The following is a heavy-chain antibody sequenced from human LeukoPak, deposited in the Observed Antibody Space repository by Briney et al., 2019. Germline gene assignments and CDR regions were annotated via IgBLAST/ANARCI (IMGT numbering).Heavy chain of an antibody. J-gene: IGHJ3*02. V-gene: IGHV1-46*01. CDR3: ARDPRITMVRGVAVHAFDI. D-gene: IGHD3-10*01. CDR2: INPSGGST. Sequence: ASVKVSCKASGYTFTSYYMHWVRQAPGQGLEWMGIINPSGGSTSYAQKFQGRVTMTRDTSTSTVYMELSSLRSEDTAVYYCARDPRITMVRGVAVHAFDIWGQGTMVTVSS. CDR1: GYTFTSYY.